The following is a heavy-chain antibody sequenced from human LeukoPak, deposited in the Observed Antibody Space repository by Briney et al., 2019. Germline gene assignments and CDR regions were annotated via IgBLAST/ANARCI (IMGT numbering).Heavy chain of an antibody. D-gene: IGHD3-10*01. CDR1: GYTFTGYY. CDR3: ARHTYYYGSGSYSNGIDY. J-gene: IGHJ4*02. V-gene: IGHV1-2*02. CDR2: INPNSGGT. Sequence: ASVKVSCKASGYTFTGYYMHWVRQAPGQGLEWMGWINPNSGGTNYAQKFQGRVTMTRNTSISTAYMELSSLRSEDTAVYYCARHTYYYGSGSYSNGIDYWGQGTLVTVSS.